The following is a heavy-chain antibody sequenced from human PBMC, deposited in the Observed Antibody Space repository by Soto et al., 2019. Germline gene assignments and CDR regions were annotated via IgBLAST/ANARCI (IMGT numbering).Heavy chain of an antibody. V-gene: IGHV3-23*01. D-gene: IGHD2-15*01. CDR2: ISGSGDNT. J-gene: IGHJ4*02. Sequence: GGSLRLSCAATGFTFSSDAVNWVRQTPGKGLEWASGISGSGDNTYYADSVRGRFTISRDNSKNTLFLQMSSLRVEDTAVYYCARDRQPDGIWTFDYWGRGSLVTVSS. CDR3: ARDRQPDGIWTFDY. CDR1: GFTFSSDA.